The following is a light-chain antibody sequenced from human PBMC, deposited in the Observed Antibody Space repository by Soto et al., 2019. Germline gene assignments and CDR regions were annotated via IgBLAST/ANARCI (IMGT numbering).Light chain of an antibody. CDR3: QQSYSTPWT. CDR1: QSVITY. Sequence: DIQMTQSPSSLSASVGDRVTITCRASQSVITYLNWYQQKPGRAPKLLISAASSLQSGVPSRFSGWGSELPFTLTITSLQPEDFATYYCQQSYSTPWTFGQGARLEIQ. CDR2: AAS. V-gene: IGKV1-39*01. J-gene: IGKJ2*01.